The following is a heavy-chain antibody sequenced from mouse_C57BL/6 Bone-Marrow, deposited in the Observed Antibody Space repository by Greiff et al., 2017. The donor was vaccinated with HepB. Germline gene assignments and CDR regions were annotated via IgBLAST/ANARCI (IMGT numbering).Heavy chain of an antibody. V-gene: IGHV1-59*01. D-gene: IGHD1-1*01. J-gene: IGHJ2*01. CDR3: ARSYYGSSY. CDR2: IDPSDSYT. Sequence: QVQLKQPGAELVRPGTSVKLSCKASGYTFTSYWMHWVKQRPGQGLEWIGVIDPSDSYTNYNQKFNGKATLTVDTSSSTAYMQLSSLTSEDSAVYYCARSYYGSSYWGQGTTLTVSS. CDR1: GYTFTSYW.